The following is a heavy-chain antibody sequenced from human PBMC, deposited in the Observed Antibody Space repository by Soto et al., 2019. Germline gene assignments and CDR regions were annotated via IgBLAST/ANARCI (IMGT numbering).Heavy chain of an antibody. CDR2: IIPILGIA. D-gene: IGHD3-10*01. V-gene: IGHV1-69*08. CDR1: GGTFSSYT. CDR3: AREVQDYYGSGRVDY. Sequence: QVQLVQSGAEVKKPGSSVKVSCKASGGTFSSYTISWVRQAPGQGLEWMGRIIPILGIANYAQKFQGRVTIXXEXYXTTAYMELSSLRSEDTAVYYCAREVQDYYGSGRVDYWGQGTLVTVSS. J-gene: IGHJ4*02.